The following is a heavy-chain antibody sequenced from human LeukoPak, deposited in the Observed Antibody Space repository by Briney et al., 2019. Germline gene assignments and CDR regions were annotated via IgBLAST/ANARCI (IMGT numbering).Heavy chain of an antibody. Sequence: GGSLRLSCAASGFTFSNAWMSWVRQAPGKGLEWVGRIKSKTAGGTTDYAAPVKGRFTISRDDSKDTLYLQMNSLRAEDTAVYYCARDRVRGATDYWGQGTLVTVSS. CDR1: GFTFSNAW. D-gene: IGHD3-10*01. V-gene: IGHV3-15*01. CDR2: IKSKTAGGTT. J-gene: IGHJ4*02. CDR3: ARDRVRGATDY.